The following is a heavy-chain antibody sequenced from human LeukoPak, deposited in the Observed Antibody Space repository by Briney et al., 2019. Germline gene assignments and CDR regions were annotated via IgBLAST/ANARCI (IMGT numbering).Heavy chain of an antibody. CDR3: ARDRNYRYYYDSSGPY. Sequence: KAGGSLRLSCAASGFTFSSYSMNWVRQAPGKGLEWVSSISSSSSYIYYADSVKGRFTISRDNAKNSLYLQMNSLRAEDTAVYYCARDRNYRYYYDSSGPYWGQGTLVTVSS. CDR1: GFTFSSYS. V-gene: IGHV3-21*01. D-gene: IGHD3-22*01. J-gene: IGHJ4*02. CDR2: ISSSSSYI.